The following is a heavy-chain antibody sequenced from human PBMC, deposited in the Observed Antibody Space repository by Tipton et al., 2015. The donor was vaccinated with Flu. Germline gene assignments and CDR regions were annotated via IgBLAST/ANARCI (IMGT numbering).Heavy chain of an antibody. D-gene: IGHD3-10*01. V-gene: IGHV4-59*12. CDR1: GGSFSSYY. J-gene: IGHJ4*02. CDR2: IYYSGST. Sequence: TLSLTCTVSGGSFSSYYWSWIRQPPGKRPEWIGHIYYSGSTDYNPALQSRVTISVDTSKNQFSLKLSSVTAADTAVYYCARGSGSGTDVTFYFWGQGTLVTVSS. CDR3: ARGSGSGTDVTFYF.